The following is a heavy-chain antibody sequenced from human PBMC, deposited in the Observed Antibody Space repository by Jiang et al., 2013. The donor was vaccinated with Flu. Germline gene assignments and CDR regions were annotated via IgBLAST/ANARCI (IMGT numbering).Heavy chain of an antibody. CDR2: IYWNDDK. D-gene: IGHD1-26*01. J-gene: IGHJ4*02. CDR3: ARISGSYGDDY. Sequence: WIRQPPGKALEWLALIYWNDDKRYSPSLKSRLTITKDTSKNQVVLTMTNMDPVDTATYYCARISGSYGDDYWGQGTLVTVSS. V-gene: IGHV2-5*01.